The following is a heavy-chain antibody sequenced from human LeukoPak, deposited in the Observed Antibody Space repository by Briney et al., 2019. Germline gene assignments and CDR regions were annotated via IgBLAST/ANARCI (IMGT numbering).Heavy chain of an antibody. Sequence: PSETLSLTCTGSGGSISSYYWSWIRQPPGKGLEWIGYIYYSGSTNYNPSLKSRVTISVDTSKNQFSLKLSSVTAADTAVYYCARQQQPIVSDWYFDLWGRGTLVTVSS. V-gene: IGHV4-59*08. CDR3: ARQQQPIVSDWYFDL. CDR2: IYYSGST. CDR1: GGSISSYY. D-gene: IGHD5/OR15-5a*01. J-gene: IGHJ2*01.